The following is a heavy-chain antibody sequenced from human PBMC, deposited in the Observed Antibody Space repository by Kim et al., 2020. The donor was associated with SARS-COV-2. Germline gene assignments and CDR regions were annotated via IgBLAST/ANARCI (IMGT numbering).Heavy chain of an antibody. CDR3: ARARASASSWRNYYYGMDV. J-gene: IGHJ6*02. CDR1: GFTFSSYW. Sequence: GGSLRLSCAASGFTFSSYWMHWVRQAPGKGLVWVSRINSDGSSTSYADSVKGRFTISRDNAKNTLYLQMNSLRAEDTAVYYCARARASASSWRNYYYGMDVWGQGTTVTVSS. CDR2: INSDGSST. V-gene: IGHV3-74*01. D-gene: IGHD6-13*01.